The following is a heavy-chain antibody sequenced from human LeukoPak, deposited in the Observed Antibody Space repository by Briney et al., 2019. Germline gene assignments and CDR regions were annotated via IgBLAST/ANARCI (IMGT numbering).Heavy chain of an antibody. D-gene: IGHD3-22*01. Sequence: SCKASGGTFSSYAMHWVRQAPGKGLEWVAVKSYDGSNKYYADSVKGRFTISRDNSKNTLYLQMNSLRAEDTAVYYCARDRGPDYYNNSGYYYAFDYWGQGTLVTVSS. CDR2: KSYDGSNK. V-gene: IGHV3-30-3*01. CDR3: ARDRGPDYYNNSGYYYAFDY. CDR1: GGTFSSYA. J-gene: IGHJ4*02.